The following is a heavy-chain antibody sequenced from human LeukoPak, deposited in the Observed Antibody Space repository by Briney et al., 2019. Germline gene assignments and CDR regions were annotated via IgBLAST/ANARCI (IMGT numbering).Heavy chain of an antibody. CDR2: IKQDGSEK. Sequence: PGGSLRLSCDAYGFTFSLYWMSWVRQAPGKGLEWVANIKQDGSEKYYVDSVKGRFTISRDNAKNSLYLQMNSLRADDTAVYYCARDGDTSGYTDWGQGTLVTVSS. CDR1: GFTFSLYW. D-gene: IGHD3-22*01. V-gene: IGHV3-7*01. CDR3: ARDGDTSGYTD. J-gene: IGHJ4*02.